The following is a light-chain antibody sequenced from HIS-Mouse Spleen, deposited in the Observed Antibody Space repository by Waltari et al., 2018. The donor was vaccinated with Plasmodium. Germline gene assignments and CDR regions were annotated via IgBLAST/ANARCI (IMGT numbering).Light chain of an antibody. J-gene: IGLJ3*02. CDR3: YSTDSSGNHRV. CDR2: EDS. V-gene: IGLV3-10*01. Sequence: SYELTQPPSVSVSPGQTARITCSGDAFPTQYAYWYQQKSGQAPVLVIYEDSKRPSGIPERFSGSSSGTMATLTISGAQVEDEADYYCYSTDSSGNHRVFGRGTKLTVL. CDR1: AFPTQY.